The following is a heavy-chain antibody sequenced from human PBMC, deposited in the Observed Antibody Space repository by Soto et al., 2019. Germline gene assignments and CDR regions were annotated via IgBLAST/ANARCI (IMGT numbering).Heavy chain of an antibody. CDR1: GGSISSSSYY. Sequence: LSLTCTVSGGSISSSSYYWGWIRQPSGKGLEWIGSIYYSGSTYYNPSLKSRVTISVDTSKNQFSLKLSSVTAADTAVYYCARQGGRGIVVVVTARKAFDIWGQGTMVTVSS. J-gene: IGHJ3*02. CDR3: ARQGGRGIVVVVTARKAFDI. D-gene: IGHD2-15*01. CDR2: IYYSGST. V-gene: IGHV4-39*01.